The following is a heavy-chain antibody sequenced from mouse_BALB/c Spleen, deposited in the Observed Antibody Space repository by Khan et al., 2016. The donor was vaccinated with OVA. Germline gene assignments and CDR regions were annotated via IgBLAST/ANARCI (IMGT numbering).Heavy chain of an antibody. CDR1: GYTFTSYW. CDR2: ISPGSGSA. J-gene: IGHJ4*01. CDR3: ATSTHYGRSLYAMYY. D-gene: IGHD1-1*01. V-gene: IGHV1S41*01. Sequence: DLVKPGASVKLSCKASGYTFTSYWINWIKQRPGQGLEWVGQISPGSGSAYYNEVFKDKATLTIDTSSTTAYIQLSSLSSEDSAVXFCATSTHYGRSLYAMYYWGQGTSVTVSS.